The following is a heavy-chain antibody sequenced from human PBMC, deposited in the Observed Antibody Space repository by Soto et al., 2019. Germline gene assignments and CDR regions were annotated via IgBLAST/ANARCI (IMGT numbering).Heavy chain of an antibody. V-gene: IGHV3-21*01. CDR2: ISSSSSYI. D-gene: IGHD3-22*01. CDR1: GFTFSSYS. J-gene: IGHJ3*02. CDR3: ARDLSGFTYYYDSSGTAFDI. Sequence: EVQLVESGGGLVKPGGSLRLSCAASGFTFSSYSMNWVRQAPGKGLEWVSSISSSSSYIYYADSVKGRFTISRDNAKNSVYLKMNSLRAEDTAVYYCARDLSGFTYYYDSSGTAFDIWGQGTMVTVSS.